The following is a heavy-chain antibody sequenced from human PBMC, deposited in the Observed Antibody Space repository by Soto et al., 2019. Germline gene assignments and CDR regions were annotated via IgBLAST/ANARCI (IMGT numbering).Heavy chain of an antibody. V-gene: IGHV1-69*01. D-gene: IGHD3-10*01. Sequence: QVQLVQSGAEVKKPGSSVKVSCKASGGTFSSYAISWVRQAPGQGLEWMGGIIPIFGTANYAQKFQGRVTFTADEPTSRAYMGLSSLSSEDTAVYYCGGILNMVRGVNSWSAPGGQGPLVTFSP. CDR2: IIPIFGTA. CDR1: GGTFSSYA. J-gene: IGHJ5*02. CDR3: GGILNMVRGVNSWSAP.